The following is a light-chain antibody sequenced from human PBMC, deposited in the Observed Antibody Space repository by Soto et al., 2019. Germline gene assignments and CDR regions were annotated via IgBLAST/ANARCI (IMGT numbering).Light chain of an antibody. V-gene: IGKV3-11*01. CDR1: QTVSSY. CDR2: DAS. Sequence: EIVLTQSPATLSLSPGERATLSCRASQTVSSYFAWYQQKPSQAPRLLIYDASNRATGIPARFRGSASGTDFTLPISSLAPDDFAVYCCHLSVNWPVTFGQGNRVDIK. CDR3: HLSVNWPVT. J-gene: IGKJ1*01.